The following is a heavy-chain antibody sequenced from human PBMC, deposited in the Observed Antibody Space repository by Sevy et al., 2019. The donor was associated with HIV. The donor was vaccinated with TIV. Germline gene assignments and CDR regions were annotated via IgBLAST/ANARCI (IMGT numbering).Heavy chain of an antibody. CDR2: ISYDGSNK. D-gene: IGHD1-26*01. V-gene: IGHV3-30*03. CDR3: ARDSGSYSSPLVY. J-gene: IGHJ4*02. Sequence: GGSLRLSCAASGFTFSSYGMHWVRQAPGKGLEWVAIISYDGSNKYYADFVKGRITISRDNSKNTLYLQMNSLRAEDTSLYYCARDSGSYSSPLVYWGQGTLVTVSS. CDR1: GFTFSSYG.